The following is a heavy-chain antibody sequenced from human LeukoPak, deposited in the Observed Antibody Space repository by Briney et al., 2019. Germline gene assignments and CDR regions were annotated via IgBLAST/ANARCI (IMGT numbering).Heavy chain of an antibody. J-gene: IGHJ3*02. CDR1: GFTVSSNY. Sequence: GGSLRLSCAASGFTVSSNYMSWVRQAPGKGLEWVSVIYSGGSTYYADSVKGRFTTSRDNSKNTLYLQMNSLRAEDTAVYYCARDSRDEVYWNAFDIWGQGTMVTVSS. CDR2: IYSGGST. V-gene: IGHV3-53*01. CDR3: ARDSRDEVYWNAFDI. D-gene: IGHD2-8*01.